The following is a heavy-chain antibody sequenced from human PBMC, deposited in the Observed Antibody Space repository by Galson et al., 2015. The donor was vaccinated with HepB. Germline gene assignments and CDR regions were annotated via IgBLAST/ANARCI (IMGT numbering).Heavy chain of an antibody. CDR2: ISGSGRTT. CDR1: GFTFSGYA. V-gene: IGHV3-23*01. D-gene: IGHD3-22*01. J-gene: IGHJ4*02. CDR3: ARDLETGGGNGYYRGYYFHF. Sequence: SLRLSCAASGFTFSGYAMSWVRQAPGKGLEWVSSISGSGRTTYHADSVKGRFTISRDNSKNTLYLQMNSLRVEDTAVYKCARDLETGGGNGYYRGYYFHFWGQGTLVTVSS.